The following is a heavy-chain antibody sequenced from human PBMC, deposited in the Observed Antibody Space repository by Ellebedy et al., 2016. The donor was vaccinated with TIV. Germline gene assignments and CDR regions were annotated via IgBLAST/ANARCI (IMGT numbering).Heavy chain of an antibody. CDR2: INPNSGGT. CDR1: GYTFTGYY. Sequence: ASVKVSXXASGYTFTGYYMHWVRQAPGQGLEWTGWINPNSGGTNYAQKSQGRVTMTRDTSIGTAYMEVSGLTSDDTAVYYCARDENYGALFWGQGTPVTVSS. V-gene: IGHV1-2*02. D-gene: IGHD4/OR15-4a*01. CDR3: ARDENYGALF. J-gene: IGHJ4*02.